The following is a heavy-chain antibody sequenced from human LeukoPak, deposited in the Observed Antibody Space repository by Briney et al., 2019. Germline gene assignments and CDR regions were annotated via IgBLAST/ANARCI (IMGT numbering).Heavy chain of an antibody. CDR2: MNPNSGNT. D-gene: IGHD3-9*01. J-gene: IGHJ3*02. Sequence: ASVKVSCKASGYTFTSYDINWVRQATGQGLEGMGWMNPNSGNTGYAQKFQGRVTITRNTSISTAYMELSSLRSADTAVYYCATSVLRYFDWLGDDAFDIWGQGTMVTVSS. V-gene: IGHV1-8*03. CDR3: ATSVLRYFDWLGDDAFDI. CDR1: GYTFTSYD.